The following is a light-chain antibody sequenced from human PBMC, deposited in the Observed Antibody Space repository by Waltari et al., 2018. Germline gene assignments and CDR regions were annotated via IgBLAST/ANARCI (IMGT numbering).Light chain of an antibody. J-gene: IGKJ4*01. CDR1: RSLVHSDGNTY. Sequence: DIVMTQIPLSSPVTLGQPASISCRSSRSLVHSDGNTYLSWLQQRPGQPPRLLIYKISNRLSGVPDRFSGSGAGTEFTLKISRVETEDVGVYFCMQATQFPLTFGGGTKVEIK. CDR3: MQATQFPLT. CDR2: KIS. V-gene: IGKV2-24*01.